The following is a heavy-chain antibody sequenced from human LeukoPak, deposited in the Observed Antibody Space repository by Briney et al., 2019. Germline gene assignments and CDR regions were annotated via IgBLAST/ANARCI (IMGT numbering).Heavy chain of an antibody. CDR2: IHYSGST. V-gene: IGHV4-59*01. Sequence: SETLSLTCTVSGGSISSSYWSWIRQPPGKVLEWIGYIHYSGSTNYNPSLQSRVTISVDTSKNQFSLKLSSVTAADTAVYYCARSSSWPLFDYWGQGTLVTVSS. CDR1: GGSISSSY. CDR3: ARSSSWPLFDY. D-gene: IGHD6-13*01. J-gene: IGHJ4*02.